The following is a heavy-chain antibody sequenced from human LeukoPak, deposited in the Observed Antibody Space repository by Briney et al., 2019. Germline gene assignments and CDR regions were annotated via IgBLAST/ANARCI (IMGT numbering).Heavy chain of an antibody. CDR1: GGSISSSSYY. Sequence: SETLSLTRTVSGGSISSSSYYWGWIRQPPGKGLEWIGSIYYSGSTYYNPSLKSRVTISVDTSKNQFSLKLSSVTAADTAVYYCASLAGWYLDYWGQGTLVTVSS. J-gene: IGHJ4*02. CDR2: IYYSGST. CDR3: ASLAGWYLDY. V-gene: IGHV4-39*07. D-gene: IGHD2-15*01.